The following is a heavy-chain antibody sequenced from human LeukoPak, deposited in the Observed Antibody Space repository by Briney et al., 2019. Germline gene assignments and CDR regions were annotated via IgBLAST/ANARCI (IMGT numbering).Heavy chain of an antibody. CDR2: IYYSGST. J-gene: IGHJ4*02. CDR3: ARVSIGSGSYYNDY. CDR1: GGSISSGGYY. V-gene: IGHV4-31*03. D-gene: IGHD3-10*01. Sequence: SQTLSLTCTVSGGSISSGGYYWSWIRQLPGKGLEWIGYIYYSGSTYYNPSLKSRVTISVDTSKNQFSLKLSSVTAADTAVYYCARVSIGSGSYYNDYWGQGTLVTVSS.